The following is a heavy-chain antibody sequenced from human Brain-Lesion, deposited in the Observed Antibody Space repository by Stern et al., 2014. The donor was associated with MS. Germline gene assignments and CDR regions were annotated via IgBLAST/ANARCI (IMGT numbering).Heavy chain of an antibody. V-gene: IGHV3-74*02. Sequence: EVQLVESGGGLVQPGGPLRLSCAASGFNFSSYWMHWVRQFPEKGLFWVSQINRDGSDTSYADSVKGRFSISRDNIRNMLYLRMTSLRAEDTAVYYCARGVGDYCGQGARVTVSS. J-gene: IGHJ4*02. CDR3: ARGVGDY. CDR1: GFNFSSYW. CDR2: INRDGSDT. D-gene: IGHD3-16*01.